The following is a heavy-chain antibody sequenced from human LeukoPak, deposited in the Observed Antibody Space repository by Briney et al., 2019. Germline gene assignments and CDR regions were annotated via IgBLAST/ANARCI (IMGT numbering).Heavy chain of an antibody. CDR3: ASLYDIVGTTVDY. CDR1: GYSFTSYW. J-gene: IGHJ4*02. Sequence: GESLKISCTGSGYSFTSYWIGWVRQMPGKGLEWMGIIYPGDSDTRYSPSFQGQVTISADKSISTAYLQWSSLKASDTAMYYCASLYDIVGTTVDYWGQGTLVTVSS. D-gene: IGHD1-26*01. V-gene: IGHV5-51*01. CDR2: IYPGDSDT.